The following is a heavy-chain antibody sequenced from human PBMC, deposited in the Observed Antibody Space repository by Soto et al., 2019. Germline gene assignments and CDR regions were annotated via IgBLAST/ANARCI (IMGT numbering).Heavy chain of an antibody. J-gene: IGHJ2*01. Sequence: EEQLVESGGGLVQPGGSLRLSCAGSGFVFSSYWMHWVRQVPGKGLVWVSRITNGGSSSSYADSVNGRFTVSRDNAKSTLYLQMNSLRDEDTAVYYCARGMQGSRYFDLWGRGTRVSVSS. V-gene: IGHV3-74*01. CDR2: ITNGGSSS. CDR1: GFVFSSYW. CDR3: ARGMQGSRYFDL.